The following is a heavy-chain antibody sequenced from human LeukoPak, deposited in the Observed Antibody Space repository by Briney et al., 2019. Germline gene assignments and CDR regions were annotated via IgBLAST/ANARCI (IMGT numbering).Heavy chain of an antibody. CDR3: ARDRGAVTDVFDY. CDR2: IRSSGTTI. J-gene: IGHJ4*02. V-gene: IGHV3-48*04. D-gene: IGHD6-19*01. CDR1: GFTFSSYS. Sequence: PGGSLRLSCAASGFTFSSYSMNWARQAPGKGLEWVSYIRSSGTTIHYADSVKGRFTISRDNAKNSLYLQMNSLRAEDTAVYYCARDRGAVTDVFDYWGQGTLVTVSS.